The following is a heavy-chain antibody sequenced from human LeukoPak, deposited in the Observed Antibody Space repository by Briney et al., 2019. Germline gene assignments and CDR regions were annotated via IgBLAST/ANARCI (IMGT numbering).Heavy chain of an antibody. CDR3: ARVDWTMVRGHHKYYFDY. CDR2: IYYSGST. J-gene: IGHJ4*02. D-gene: IGHD3-10*01. Sequence: SETLSLTCTVSGGSISSSSYYWGWIRQPPGKGLEWIGSIYYSGSTNYNPSLKSRVTISVDTSKNQFSLKLSSVTAADTAVYYCARVDWTMVRGHHKYYFDYWGQGTLVTVSS. CDR1: GGSISSSSYY. V-gene: IGHV4-39*07.